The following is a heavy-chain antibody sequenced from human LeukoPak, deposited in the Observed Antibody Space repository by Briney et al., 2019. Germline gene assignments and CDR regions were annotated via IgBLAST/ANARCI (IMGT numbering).Heavy chain of an antibody. Sequence: GGSLRLSCAASGFTFSSYAMHWVRQAPGKGLEWVAVISYDGSSKYYADSVKGRFTISRDNSKNTLYLQMNSLRAEDTAVYYCARDRRDTAMVTYFDYWGQGTLVTVSS. D-gene: IGHD5-18*01. V-gene: IGHV3-30-3*01. J-gene: IGHJ4*02. CDR1: GFTFSSYA. CDR2: ISYDGSSK. CDR3: ARDRRDTAMVTYFDY.